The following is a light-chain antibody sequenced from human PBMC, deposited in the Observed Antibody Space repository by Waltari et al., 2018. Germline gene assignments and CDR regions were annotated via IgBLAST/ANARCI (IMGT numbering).Light chain of an antibody. CDR3: QQYNSYPYT. CDR2: KAS. J-gene: IGKJ2*01. CDR1: QSIGSS. V-gene: IGKV1-5*03. Sequence: DIQMTQSPSTLSASVGDRVTITCRASQSIGSSLAWYQQRPGQAPKLLIYKASSLESGVPSRFSGSGSGTEFTLTISSLQPDDFATYYCQQYNSYPYTFGQGTKLEIK.